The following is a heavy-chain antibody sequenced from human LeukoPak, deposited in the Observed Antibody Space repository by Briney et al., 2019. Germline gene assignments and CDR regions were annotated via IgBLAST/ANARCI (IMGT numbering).Heavy chain of an antibody. V-gene: IGHV3-74*01. Sequence: PGGSPRLSCAASGFIFSSYWMHWVRQAPGKGLVWVSRINSDGSSTNYADSVKGRFTISRDNAKNTLYLQMNSPRAEDTAVYYCARGGGYDSSDYGGNSLHYYGMDVWGQGTTVTVSS. J-gene: IGHJ6*02. D-gene: IGHD4-23*01. CDR1: GFIFSSYW. CDR2: INSDGSST. CDR3: ARGGGYDSSDYGGNSLHYYGMDV.